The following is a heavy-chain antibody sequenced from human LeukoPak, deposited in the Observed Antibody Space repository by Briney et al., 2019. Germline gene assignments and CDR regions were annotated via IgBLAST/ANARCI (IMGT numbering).Heavy chain of an antibody. Sequence: ASVKVSCKASGYTFTGYYMHWVRQAPGQGLEWMGWINPNSGGTNYAQKLQGRVTMTTDTSTSTAYMELSSLRSEDTAVYYCARVSPRVPGARPYNWFDPWGQGTLVTVSS. CDR2: INPNSGGT. D-gene: IGHD1-1*01. CDR1: GYTFTGYY. J-gene: IGHJ5*02. V-gene: IGHV1-2*02. CDR3: ARVSPRVPGARPYNWFDP.